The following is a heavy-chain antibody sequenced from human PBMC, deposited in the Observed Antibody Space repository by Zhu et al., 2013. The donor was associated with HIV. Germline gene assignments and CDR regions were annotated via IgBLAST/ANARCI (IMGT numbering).Heavy chain of an antibody. CDR2: IIPIFGTA. CDR1: GGTFSSYA. V-gene: IGHV1-69*01. J-gene: IGHJ6*02. D-gene: IGHD6-6*01. CDR3: ARSSSSSIRDYYYYGMDV. Sequence: VQLVQSGAEVKKPGSSVKVSCKASGGTFSSYAISWVRQAPGQGLEWMGGIIPIFGTANYAQKFQGRVTITADESTSTAYMELSSLRSEDTAVYYCARSSSSSIRDYYYYGMDVWGQGTTVTVSS.